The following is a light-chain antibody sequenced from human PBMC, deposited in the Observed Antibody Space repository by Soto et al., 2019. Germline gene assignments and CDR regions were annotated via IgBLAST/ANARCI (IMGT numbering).Light chain of an antibody. CDR2: GAS. CDR1: QSVSRNY. J-gene: IGKJ1*01. Sequence: EIVLTQSPGTLSLSPGERATLSCRASQSVSRNYLAWYQQKPGQAPRLLIYGASTRATDIPDRFSGSGSGTDFTLTISRLEPEDFAVYYYQQYGSSSWTFGQGTKVDIK. CDR3: QQYGSSSWT. V-gene: IGKV3-20*01.